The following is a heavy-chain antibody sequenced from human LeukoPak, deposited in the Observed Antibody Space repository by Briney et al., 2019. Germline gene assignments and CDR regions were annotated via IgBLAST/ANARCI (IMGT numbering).Heavy chain of an antibody. CDR1: GFTFSNYG. Sequence: GGFLRLSCAASGFTFSNYGIYWVRPAPGKGLEWVAFIQSDGNNKYYADSVKGRFSISRDNSKNTLYLQMNSLRTEDTAVYYCAKVLMDYGDYFDYWGQGTLVTVSS. CDR3: AKVLMDYGDYFDY. CDR2: IQSDGNNK. J-gene: IGHJ4*02. V-gene: IGHV3-30*02. D-gene: IGHD4-17*01.